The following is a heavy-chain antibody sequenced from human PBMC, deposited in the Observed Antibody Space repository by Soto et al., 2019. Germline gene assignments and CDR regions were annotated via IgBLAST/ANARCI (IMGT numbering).Heavy chain of an antibody. CDR3: ARGSPLTPYDAFDI. CDR2: IKQDGSEK. CDR1: GFTFSSYW. J-gene: IGHJ3*02. Sequence: GGSLRLSCAASGFTFSSYWMSWVRQAPGKGLEWVANIKQDGSEKYYVDSVKGRFTISRDNAKNSLYLQMNSLRAEDTAVYYCARGSPLTPYDAFDIWGQGTMVTVSS. V-gene: IGHV3-7*05.